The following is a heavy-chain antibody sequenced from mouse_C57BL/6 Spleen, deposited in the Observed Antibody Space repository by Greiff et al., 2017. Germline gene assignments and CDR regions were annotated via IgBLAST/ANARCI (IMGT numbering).Heavy chain of an antibody. CDR1: GFTFTDYY. Sequence: DVKLVESGGGLVQPGGSLSLSCAASGFTFTDYYMSWVRQPPGKALEWMGFIRNKANGYTTEYSASVKGRFTISRDNSKSILYLQMNALIAEDSATFYCARYINYAIDYCGQGTSVTVSS. V-gene: IGHV7-3*01. CDR3: ARYINYAIDY. J-gene: IGHJ4*01. CDR2: IRNKANGYTT.